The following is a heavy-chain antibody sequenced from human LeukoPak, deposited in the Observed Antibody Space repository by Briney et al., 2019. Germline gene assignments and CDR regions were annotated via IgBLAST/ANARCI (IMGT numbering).Heavy chain of an antibody. V-gene: IGHV3-33*01. CDR2: IWYDGSNK. CDR3: ARDDIAGRPSHLFDY. Sequence: GRSLRLSCAASGCTFSSYGMHWVRQAPGKGLEWVAVIWYDGSNKYYADSVKGRFTISRDNSKNTLYLQMNSLRAEDTAVYYCARDDIAGRPSHLFDYWGQGTLVTVSS. D-gene: IGHD6-6*01. CDR1: GCTFSSYG. J-gene: IGHJ4*02.